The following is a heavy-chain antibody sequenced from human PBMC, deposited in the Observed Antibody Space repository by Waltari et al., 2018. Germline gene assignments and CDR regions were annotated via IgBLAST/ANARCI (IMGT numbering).Heavy chain of an antibody. CDR2: VSYSGTT. CDR3: ATYIGASVGTAAFDV. J-gene: IGHJ3*01. CDR1: GVPITSNRHY. V-gene: IGHV4-39*01. D-gene: IGHD5-12*01. Sequence: QLQLQESGPRLVRPSETLSLLCRVSGVPITSNRHYLAWIRQSPGQGLEWIGTVSYSGTTYISPSLKSRVSVSRDTSKNQVSLILGSVTAADMAVYYCATYIGASVGTAAFDVWGQGTMVTVSS.